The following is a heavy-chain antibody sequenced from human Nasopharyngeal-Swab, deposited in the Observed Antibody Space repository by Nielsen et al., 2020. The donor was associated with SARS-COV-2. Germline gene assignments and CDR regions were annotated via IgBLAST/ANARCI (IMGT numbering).Heavy chain of an antibody. Sequence: WIRQPPGKGLEWVSYISSSSSTIYYADSVKGRFTISRDNAKNSLYLQMNSLRAEDTAVYYCAHSSLSAFDTWGQGTMVTVSS. CDR2: ISSSSSTI. CDR3: AHSSLSAFDT. J-gene: IGHJ3*02. V-gene: IGHV3-48*04. D-gene: IGHD6-6*01.